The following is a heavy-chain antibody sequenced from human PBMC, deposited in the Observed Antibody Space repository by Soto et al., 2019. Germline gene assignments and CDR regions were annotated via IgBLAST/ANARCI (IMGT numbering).Heavy chain of an antibody. Sequence: PGGSLRLSCAAPGFTFSSFTMNWDRQAPGIGLEWISVITDSGVSTFYTDSVKGRFTICRDNSKNTLHRQMNSLRADYSVVYYCATRRVCSVGNCYGLDHWG. CDR2: ITDSGVST. V-gene: IGHV3-23*01. D-gene: IGHD2-15*01. CDR1: GFTFSSFT. CDR3: ATRRVCSVGNCYGLDH. J-gene: IGHJ4*01.